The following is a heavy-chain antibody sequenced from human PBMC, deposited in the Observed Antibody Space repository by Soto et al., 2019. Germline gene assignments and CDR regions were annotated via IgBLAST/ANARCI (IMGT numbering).Heavy chain of an antibody. CDR2: ISFDGNII. CDR3: PRTFDTITSYFDY. Sequence: PGGSLRLSCAASEFSFSSYAMHWIRQAPGKGLEWVAVISFDGNIIHYADSVKGRFIISRDNSKNTLYLQMHSLSGEDTAVYYCPRTFDTITSYFDYGGQRTLVTGSS. V-gene: IGHV3-30-3*01. D-gene: IGHD3-9*01. J-gene: IGHJ4*02. CDR1: EFSFSSYA.